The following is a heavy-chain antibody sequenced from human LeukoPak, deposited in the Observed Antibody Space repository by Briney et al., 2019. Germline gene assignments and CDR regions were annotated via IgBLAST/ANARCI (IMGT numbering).Heavy chain of an antibody. CDR3: AKFPKSENCFDY. Sequence: GGSLRLSCAASGFTFSSYSINWVRQAPGKGLEWVSTISSSGGSTYYADSVKGRFTISRDNSKNTLYLQMNSLRAEDTAIYYCAKFPKSENCFDYWGQGTLITVSS. D-gene: IGHD3-3*01. CDR2: ISSSGGST. V-gene: IGHV3-23*01. CDR1: GFTFSSYS. J-gene: IGHJ4*02.